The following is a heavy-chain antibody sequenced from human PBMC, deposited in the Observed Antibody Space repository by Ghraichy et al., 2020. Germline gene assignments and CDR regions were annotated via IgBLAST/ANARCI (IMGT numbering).Heavy chain of an antibody. J-gene: IGHJ4*02. CDR3: ARDLGSGWYFDY. D-gene: IGHD6-19*01. CDR2: IKKDGSEK. CDR1: GFTFSGYW. V-gene: IGHV3-7*01. Sequence: GESLNISCAASGFTFSGYWMSWVRQAPGKGLEWVANIKKDGSEKYYVDSVKGRFTISIDNAKNSLYLQMNSLRAEDMAVYYCARDLGSGWYFDYWGQGTLVTVSS.